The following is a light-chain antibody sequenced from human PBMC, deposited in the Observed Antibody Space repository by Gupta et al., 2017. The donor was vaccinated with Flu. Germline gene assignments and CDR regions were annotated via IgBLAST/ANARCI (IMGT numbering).Light chain of an antibody. CDR1: SSDIGGYNH. CDR2: EVS. Sequence: QSALTQPASVSGSPGQSITISCSGTSSDIGGYNHVSWYQQHPGKVPKLIIYEVSNRPSGVSNRFSGSKSDNTASLTISGLQAEDEADYYCSSYTTSITLVFGGGTKLTVL. J-gene: IGLJ2*01. V-gene: IGLV2-14*01. CDR3: SSYTTSITLV.